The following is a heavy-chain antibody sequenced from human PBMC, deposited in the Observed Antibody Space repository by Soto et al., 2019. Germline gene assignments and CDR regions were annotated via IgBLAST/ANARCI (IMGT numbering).Heavy chain of an antibody. J-gene: IGHJ6*02. Sequence: GGSLRLSCAASGFTFSSYGMHWVRQAPGKGLEWVAVISYDGSNKYYADSVKGRFTISRDNSKNTLYLQMNSLRAEDTAVYYCAKVPISAIPAAISLYYYYGMDVWGQGTTVTVSS. D-gene: IGHD2-2*01. CDR2: ISYDGSNK. V-gene: IGHV3-30*18. CDR1: GFTFSSYG. CDR3: AKVPISAIPAAISLYYYYGMDV.